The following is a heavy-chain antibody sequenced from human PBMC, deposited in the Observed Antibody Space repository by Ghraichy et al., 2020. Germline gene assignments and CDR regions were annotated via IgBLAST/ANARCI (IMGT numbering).Heavy chain of an antibody. V-gene: IGHV4-4*07. CDR2: IYTNGGT. D-gene: IGHD3-10*01. CDR3: ARAPQVGFSYFDF. CDR1: GGSISGYY. J-gene: IGHJ4*02. Sequence: SQTLSLTCTVSGGSISGYYWSWIRQPAGKGLEWIGRIYTNGGTNYNPSLKSRVTMSVDTSKNHFSLQLSSVTAADTAVYYCARAPQVGFSYFDFWGQGILVTVSS.